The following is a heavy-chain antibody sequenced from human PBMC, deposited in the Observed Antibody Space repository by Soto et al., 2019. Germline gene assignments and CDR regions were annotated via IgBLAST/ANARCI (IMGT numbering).Heavy chain of an antibody. J-gene: IGHJ4*02. V-gene: IGHV3-30-3*01. Sequence: QVQLVESGGGVVQPGRSLRLSCAASGFTFSSYAMHWVRQAPGKGLEWVAVLSYDGSNKYYADSVKGRFTISRDNSKNTLYLQMNSLRAEDTAVYYCAREAGAGIALDYWGQGTPVTVSS. CDR3: AREAGAGIALDY. D-gene: IGHD1-26*01. CDR1: GFTFSSYA. CDR2: LSYDGSNK.